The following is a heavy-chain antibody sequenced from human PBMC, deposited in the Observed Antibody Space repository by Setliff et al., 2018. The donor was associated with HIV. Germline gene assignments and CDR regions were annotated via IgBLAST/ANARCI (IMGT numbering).Heavy chain of an antibody. CDR3: AREKFENGDYEFVSTFDS. D-gene: IGHD4-17*01. V-gene: IGHV3-48*02. J-gene: IGHJ4*02. Sequence: GGSLRLSCAASGFTFSIYNMNWVRQAPGKGLEWVSYISTSGSTIYYADSVKGRFTISRDNGKKSLYLQVDSLRDEDAAVYYCAREKFENGDYEFVSTFDSWGQGTLVTAPQ. CDR2: ISTSGSTI. CDR1: GFTFSIYN.